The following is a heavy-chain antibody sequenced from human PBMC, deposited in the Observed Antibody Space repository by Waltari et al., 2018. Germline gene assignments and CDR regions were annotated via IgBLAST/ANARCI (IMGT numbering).Heavy chain of an antibody. CDR2: IYHSGST. V-gene: IGHV4-38-2*01. CDR1: GYSISSGYY. Sequence: QVQLQESGPGLVKPSETLSLTCAVSGYSISSGYYWGWIRQPPGKGLEWIGSIYHSGSTYYNPSLKSRVTISVDTSKNQFSLKLSSVTAADTAVYYCARHEGMATTYFDYWGQGTLVTVSS. D-gene: IGHD1-1*01. J-gene: IGHJ4*02. CDR3: ARHEGMATTYFDY.